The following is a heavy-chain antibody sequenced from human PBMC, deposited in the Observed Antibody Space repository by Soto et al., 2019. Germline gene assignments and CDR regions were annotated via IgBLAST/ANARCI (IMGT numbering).Heavy chain of an antibody. V-gene: IGHV3-23*01. CDR2: ISGSGGST. Sequence: EVQLLESGGGLVQPGGSLRLSCAASGFTFSSYAMSWVRQAPGKGLEWVSAISGSGGSTYYADSVKGRFTISRDNSKNTLYLQMNSLRAEDTAVYYCAKAAAGVEYCGGDCYSAPFSDYWGQGTLVTVSS. CDR3: AKAAAGVEYCGGDCYSAPFSDY. J-gene: IGHJ4*02. CDR1: GFTFSSYA. D-gene: IGHD2-21*02.